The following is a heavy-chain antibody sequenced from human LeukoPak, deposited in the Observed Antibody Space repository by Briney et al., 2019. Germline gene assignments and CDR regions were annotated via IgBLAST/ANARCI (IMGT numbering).Heavy chain of an antibody. CDR2: FHPEDGET. J-gene: IGHJ4*02. Sequence: ASVKVSCKVSGYTVTELSMHWVRQSPGKGLEWMGGFHPEDGETIYAQKFQGRVTMTEDTSTDTAYMELTSLRFEDTAVYYCARGAGRAFDYWGQGTLVTVSS. CDR1: GYTVTELS. CDR3: ARGAGRAFDY. D-gene: IGHD3-10*01. V-gene: IGHV1-24*01.